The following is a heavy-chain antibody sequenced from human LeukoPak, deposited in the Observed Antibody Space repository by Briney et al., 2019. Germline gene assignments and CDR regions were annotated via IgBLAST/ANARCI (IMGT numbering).Heavy chain of an antibody. Sequence: SQTLSLTCTVSGGSFSSGDYYWSWIRQPPGKGLEWIGYIYYSGSTYYNPSLKSRVTISVDTSKNQFSLKLSSVTAADTAVYYCARQGIYGSGRDYWGQGTLVTVSS. J-gene: IGHJ4*02. CDR2: IYYSGST. CDR3: ARQGIYGSGRDY. CDR1: GGSFSSGDYY. D-gene: IGHD3-10*01. V-gene: IGHV4-30-4*08.